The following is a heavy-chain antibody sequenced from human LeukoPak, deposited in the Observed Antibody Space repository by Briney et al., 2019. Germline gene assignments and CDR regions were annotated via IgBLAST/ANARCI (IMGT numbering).Heavy chain of an antibody. J-gene: IGHJ6*02. CDR2: IYYSGST. V-gene: IGHV4-61*01. CDR3: ARDLIPSSLLWFGDPYGMDV. CDR1: GGSVSSGSYY. Sequence: SETLSLTCTVSGGSVSSGSYYWSWIRQPPGKGLEWIGYIYYSGSTNYNPSLKSRVTISVDTSKNQFSLKLSSVTAADTAVYYCARDLIPSSLLWFGDPYGMDVWGQGTTVTVSS. D-gene: IGHD3-10*01.